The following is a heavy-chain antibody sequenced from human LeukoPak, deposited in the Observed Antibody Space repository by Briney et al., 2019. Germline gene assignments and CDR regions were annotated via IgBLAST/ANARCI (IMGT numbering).Heavy chain of an antibody. D-gene: IGHD6-13*01. CDR2: IQNDGSDK. Sequence: PGGSLRLSGAASGINFRSSGMHWVRQAPGKGLEWVTFIQNDGSDKYYAASVKGRFTISRDNSKNTVYLHMASLRADDTALYYCAREGGRAVPGRFDQWGQGTLVTVSS. CDR1: GINFRSSG. J-gene: IGHJ4*02. V-gene: IGHV3-30*02. CDR3: AREGGRAVPGRFDQ.